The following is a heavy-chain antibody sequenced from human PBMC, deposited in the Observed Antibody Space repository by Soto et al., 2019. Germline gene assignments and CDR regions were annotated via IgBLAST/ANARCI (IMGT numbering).Heavy chain of an antibody. CDR2: IYYSGST. CDR3: GGDECSAASQYYYYGMDV. J-gene: IGHJ6*02. V-gene: IGHV4-59*03. CDR1: GGSISSYY. D-gene: IGHD2-15*01. Sequence: PSETLSLTCTASGGSISSYYWSWIRQPPGKGLEWIGYIYYSGSTNYNPSHKSRVTISVDTTKNRFALKLCSVSAADSAVYYYGGDECSAASQYYYYGMDVWGQGTTVTVSS.